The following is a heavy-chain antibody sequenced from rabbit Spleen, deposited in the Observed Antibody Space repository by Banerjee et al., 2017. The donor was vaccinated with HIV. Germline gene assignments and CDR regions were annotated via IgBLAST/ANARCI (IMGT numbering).Heavy chain of an antibody. CDR3: ARDLYSGDIGYVYGMDL. J-gene: IGHJ3*01. CDR1: GFDFSAYTF. Sequence: LVEYGGDLVQPGASLTLTCTASGFDFSAYTFMCWVRQAPGKGLELIACIDTSSVNTADATWAKGRFTISKTSSTTVTLQMTSLTAADTATYFCARDLYSGDIGYVYGMDLWGQGTLVTVS. CDR2: IDTSSVNT. V-gene: IGHV1S40*01. D-gene: IGHD6-1*01.